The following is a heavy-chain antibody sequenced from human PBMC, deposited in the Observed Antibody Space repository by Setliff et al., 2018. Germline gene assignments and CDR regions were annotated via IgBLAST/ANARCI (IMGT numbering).Heavy chain of an antibody. V-gene: IGHV4-61*02. CDR1: GGSISSGDYY. D-gene: IGHD3-22*01. CDR2: IYTSGST. Sequence: PSETLSLTCTVSGGSISSGDYYWSWIRQPAGKGLEWIGRIYTSGSTNYNPSLKSRVTMSVDTSKNQFSLKLSSVTAADTAVYYCARDYYDSSGYYYKVHYYYFDYWGQGTLVTVSS. CDR3: ARDYYDSSGYYYKVHYYYFDY. J-gene: IGHJ4*02.